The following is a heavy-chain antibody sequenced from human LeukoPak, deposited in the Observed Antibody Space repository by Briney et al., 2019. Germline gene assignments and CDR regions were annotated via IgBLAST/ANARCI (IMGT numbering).Heavy chain of an antibody. V-gene: IGHV5-51*01. D-gene: IGHD3-22*01. Sequence: GESLKISCKGSGYRFTSYWIGWVRQMPGKGLEWMGIIYPGDSDTRYSPSFQGQVTISADKSISTAYLQWSSLKASDTAMYYCARDSASYYYDSSGYYPWGQGTMVTVSS. CDR3: ARDSASYYYDSSGYYP. J-gene: IGHJ3*01. CDR1: GYRFTSYW. CDR2: IYPGDSDT.